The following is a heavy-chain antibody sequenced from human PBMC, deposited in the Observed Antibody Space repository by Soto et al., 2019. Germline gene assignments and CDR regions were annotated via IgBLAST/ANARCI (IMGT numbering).Heavy chain of an antibody. CDR1: GFTVSSYA. J-gene: IGHJ4*02. D-gene: IGHD6-6*01. CDR2: ISGSDDST. Sequence: EVQLLESGGGLVQPGESLRLSCAASGFTVSSYAMSWVRQAPGKGLEWVSVISGSDDSTYYADSVKGLFTISRDNSKNPLYLLMTSLRAEDTAVYYCAKRSSSSTFDYWGQRTLVTVSS. V-gene: IGHV3-23*01. CDR3: AKRSSSSTFDY.